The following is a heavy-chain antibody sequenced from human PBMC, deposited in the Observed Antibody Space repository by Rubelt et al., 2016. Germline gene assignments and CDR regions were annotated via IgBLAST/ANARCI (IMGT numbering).Heavy chain of an antibody. CDR3: ARVGANTEFDY. D-gene: IGHD1-26*01. CDR1: GGSFSTSTYY. Sequence: QLQLQESGPGLVKPSETLSLTCTVSGGSFSTSTYYWGWIRQPPGKGLEWLGTVYYSGSTYYNPSLKNRVTITVDTPKNQFPLKLRSVTAADTAVYYCARVGANTEFDYWGQGTLVTVSS. V-gene: IGHV4-39*07. J-gene: IGHJ4*02. CDR2: VYYSGST.